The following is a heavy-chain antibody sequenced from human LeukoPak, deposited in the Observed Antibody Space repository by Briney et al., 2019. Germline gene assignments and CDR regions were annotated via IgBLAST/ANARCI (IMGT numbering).Heavy chain of an antibody. Sequence: QPGGSLRLSCAASGFTFSTYWITWARQAPGKGLEWAANIKEDGTEEYYVDSVKGRFTISRDNAKNSLSLQMKSLRPEDTAVYYCARGDRRFEYWGQGTLVTVSS. CDR1: GFTFSTYW. D-gene: IGHD2-21*01. V-gene: IGHV3-7*01. CDR2: IKEDGTEE. J-gene: IGHJ4*02. CDR3: ARGDRRFEY.